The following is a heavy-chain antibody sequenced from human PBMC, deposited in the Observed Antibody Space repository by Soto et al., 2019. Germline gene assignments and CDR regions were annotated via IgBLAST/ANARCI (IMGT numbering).Heavy chain of an antibody. CDR1: GGSISSGGYY. D-gene: IGHD3-3*01. CDR2: IYYSGST. V-gene: IGHV4-31*01. CDR3: ARAPLRSGYYSSYYYYGMDV. Sequence: QVQLQESGPGLVKPSQTLSLTCTVSGGSISSGGYYWSWIRQHPGKGLEWIGYIYYSGSTYYNPSVKGLVTISVATSKNQFSLKLSAVTAADTAVYYCARAPLRSGYYSSYYYYGMDVWGQGTTVTVSS. J-gene: IGHJ6*02.